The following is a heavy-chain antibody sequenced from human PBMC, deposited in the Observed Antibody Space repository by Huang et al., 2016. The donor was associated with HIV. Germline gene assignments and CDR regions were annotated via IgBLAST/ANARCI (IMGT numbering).Heavy chain of an antibody. CDR3: ARDPRIQSWLNFFDY. Sequence: EVQLVESGGGLVQPGGSLRLSCAASGFSISSYWMHWVRQAPGKGLVWVSRMNSDGSSTSYADSVKGRFTSSRDNAKNTLYLQMNSLRAEDTAVYYCARDPRIQSWLNFFDYWGQGTLVSVSS. CDR1: GFSISSYW. D-gene: IGHD3-22*01. J-gene: IGHJ4*02. CDR2: MNSDGSST. V-gene: IGHV3-74*01.